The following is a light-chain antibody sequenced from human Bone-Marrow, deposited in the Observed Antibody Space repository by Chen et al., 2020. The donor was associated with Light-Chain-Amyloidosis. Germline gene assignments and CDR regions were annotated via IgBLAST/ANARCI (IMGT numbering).Light chain of an antibody. J-gene: IGLJ2*01. V-gene: IGLV3-25*03. Sequence: SHELTQPPSASESPEPTARNSRHGDDLPTKYAYWYQQKPGQAPVLVIHRDTERPSGISERFSGASSGTTDTLTISGVQAEDEDDYHCQSADSSGTYEVIFGGGTKLTVL. CDR2: RDT. CDR1: DLPTKY. CDR3: QSADSSGTYEVI.